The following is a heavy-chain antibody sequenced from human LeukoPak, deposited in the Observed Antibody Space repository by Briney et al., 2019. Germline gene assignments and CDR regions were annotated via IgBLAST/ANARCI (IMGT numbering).Heavy chain of an antibody. CDR2: IYYSGST. J-gene: IGHJ4*02. CDR1: GGSISSYY. Sequence: SETLSLTCTVSGGSISSYYWSWIRQPPGKGLEWIGYIYYSGSTNYNPSLKSRVTISVDTSKNQFSLKLSSVTAADTAVYHCARTTYHYDISGYSYYFDDWGQGTLVTVSS. D-gene: IGHD3-22*01. V-gene: IGHV4-59*12. CDR3: ARTTYHYDISGYSYYFDD.